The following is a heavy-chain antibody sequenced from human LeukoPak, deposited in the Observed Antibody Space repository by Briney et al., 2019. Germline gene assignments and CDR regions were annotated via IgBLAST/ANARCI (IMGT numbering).Heavy chain of an antibody. J-gene: IGHJ5*02. V-gene: IGHV1-18*01. Sequence: GASVKVSCKASGYTFTSYGISWVRQAPGQGLEWMGWISAYNGNTNYAQKLQGRVTMTTDTSTSTAYMELRSLRSDDTAVYYCARVESLLWFGELVPNWFYPGGQGTLVTVSS. CDR2: ISAYNGNT. D-gene: IGHD3-10*01. CDR3: ARVESLLWFGELVPNWFYP. CDR1: GYTFTSYG.